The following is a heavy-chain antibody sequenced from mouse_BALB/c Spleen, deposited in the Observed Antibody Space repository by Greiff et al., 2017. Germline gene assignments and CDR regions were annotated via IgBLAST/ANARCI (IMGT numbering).Heavy chain of an antibody. Sequence: EVMLVESGGGLVKPGGSLKLSCAASGFTFSDYYMYWVRQTPEKRLEWVATISSGGSYTYYPDSVKGRFTISRDNAKNTLYLQMSSLKSEDTAMYYCARGERSTMITTGYYFDYWGQGTTLTVSS. V-gene: IGHV5-4*02. CDR3: ARGERSTMITTGYYFDY. CDR1: GFTFSDYY. J-gene: IGHJ2*01. CDR2: ISSGGSYT. D-gene: IGHD2-4*01.